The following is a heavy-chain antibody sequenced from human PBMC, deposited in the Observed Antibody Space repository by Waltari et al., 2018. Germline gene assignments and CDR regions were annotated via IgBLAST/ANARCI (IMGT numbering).Heavy chain of an antibody. D-gene: IGHD3-3*02. CDR2: IYAVGDT. J-gene: IGHJ2*01. CDR1: GFDINSHY. CDR3: ARWRSIAFWYFEL. V-gene: IGHV3-66*02. Sequence: EVRLVESGGDLVRPGGSLRLCCKASGFDINSHYMTWVRQAPGKGLELGSGIYAVGDTYYADSVKGRFTISRDTSKNEVFLQMNDVRAEDTAVYYCARWRSIAFWYFELWGRGTLVTVSS.